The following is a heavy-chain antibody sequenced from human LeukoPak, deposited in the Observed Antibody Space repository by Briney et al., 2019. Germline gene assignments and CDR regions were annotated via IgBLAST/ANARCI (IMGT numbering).Heavy chain of an antibody. CDR1: GFTFSSYG. J-gene: IGHJ4*02. CDR2: IWYDGTNK. D-gene: IGHD3-22*01. V-gene: IGHV3-33*01. CDR3: ARAAYDSSGYLTL. Sequence: GGSLRLSCAASGFTFSSYGVHWVRQAPGKGLEWVAVIWYDGTNKYYADSVKGRFTISRDNSKNTLYLQMNSLRSEDTALYYCARAAYDSSGYLTLWGQGTLVTVSS.